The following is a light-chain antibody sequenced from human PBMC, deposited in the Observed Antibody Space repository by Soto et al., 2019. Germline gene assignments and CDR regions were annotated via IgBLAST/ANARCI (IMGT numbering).Light chain of an antibody. CDR1: PSVISSY. V-gene: IGKV3-20*01. CDR3: EQYGSFADT. CDR2: GAS. J-gene: IGKJ1*01. Sequence: EIVLTQSPGTLSLSPGERATLSCRAIPSVISSYFTWYQQKPGQAPRLLIYGASSRATGIPDRFKGRGSRTDFTLTITGLEPEDCAGEYHEQYGSFADTFGQGPKAEIK.